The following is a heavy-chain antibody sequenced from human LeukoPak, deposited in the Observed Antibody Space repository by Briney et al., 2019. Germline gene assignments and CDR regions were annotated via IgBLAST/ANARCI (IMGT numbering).Heavy chain of an antibody. V-gene: IGHV3-21*01. J-gene: IGHJ6*03. CDR2: ISSSSSYI. CDR1: GFTFSSYS. CDR3: CTSCYAGVPYYYYYYMDV. Sequence: GGSLRLSCAASGFTFSSYSMNWVRQAPGKGLEWVSSISSSSSYIYYADSVKGRFTISRDNAKNSLYLQMNSLGAEDTAVYYCCTSCYAGVPYYYYYYMDVWGKGTTVTVSS. D-gene: IGHD2-2*01.